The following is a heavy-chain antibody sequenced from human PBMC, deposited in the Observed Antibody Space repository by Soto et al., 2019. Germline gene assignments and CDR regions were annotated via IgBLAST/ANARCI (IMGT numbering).Heavy chain of an antibody. Sequence: EVQLVESGGDLVQPGGSLRLSCAASGLTFSSYRIHWVRQAPGKGLVWVSSINGDGINTNYADSVKGRFTISRDNADNTVFLQLNSLRVEVTAVYYCATRVWAYGALDYWGQGALVTVSS. CDR1: GLTFSSYR. J-gene: IGHJ4*02. CDR2: INGDGINT. V-gene: IGHV3-74*01. D-gene: IGHD4-17*01. CDR3: ATRVWAYGALDY.